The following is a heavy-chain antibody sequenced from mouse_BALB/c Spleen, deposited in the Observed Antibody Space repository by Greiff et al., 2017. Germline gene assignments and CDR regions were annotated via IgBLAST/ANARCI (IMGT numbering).Heavy chain of an antibody. J-gene: IGHJ4*01. CDR3: ARREVYYAMDY. CDR2: ISYSGST. CDR1: GYSITSDYA. Sequence: EVQLQQSGPGLVKPSQSLSLTCTVTGYSITSDYAWNWIRQFPGNKLEWMGYISYSGSTSYNPSLKSRISITRDTSKNQFFLQLNSVTTEDTATYYCARREVYYAMDYWGQGTSVTVSS. V-gene: IGHV3-2*02.